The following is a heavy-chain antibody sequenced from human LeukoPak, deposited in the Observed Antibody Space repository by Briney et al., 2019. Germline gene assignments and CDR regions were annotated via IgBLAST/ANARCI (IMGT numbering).Heavy chain of an antibody. D-gene: IGHD3-10*01. V-gene: IGHV3-48*02. CDR2: ISSSSSTI. CDR1: GFTFSSYS. Sequence: GGSLRLSCAASGFTFSSYSMNWVRQAPGKGLEWVSYISSSSSTIYYADSVKGRFAISRDNAKNSLYLQMNSLRDEDTAVYYCARDGLLWFGELLYKWGQGTLVTVSS. J-gene: IGHJ4*02. CDR3: ARDGLLWFGELLYK.